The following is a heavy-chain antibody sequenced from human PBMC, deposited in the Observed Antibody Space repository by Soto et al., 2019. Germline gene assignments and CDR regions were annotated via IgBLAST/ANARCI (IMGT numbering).Heavy chain of an antibody. Sequence: SETLSLTCTVSGGSISSGDYYWSWIRQPPGKGLEWIGYIYYSGSTYCNPSLKSRVTISVDTSKNQFSLKLSSVTAADTAVYYCARMLLFGEANYYYYYGMDVWGQGTTVTVS. CDR1: GGSISSGDYY. V-gene: IGHV4-30-4*01. CDR3: ARMLLFGEANYYYYYGMDV. CDR2: IYYSGST. J-gene: IGHJ6*02. D-gene: IGHD3-10*02.